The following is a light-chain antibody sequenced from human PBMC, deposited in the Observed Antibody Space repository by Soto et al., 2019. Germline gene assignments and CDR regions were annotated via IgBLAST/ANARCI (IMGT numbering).Light chain of an antibody. Sequence: EIVMTQSPATLSVSPGERATLSCRASQSVDSNLAWYQQKPGQAPRLLIFGASTRATGIPARFSGSGSGTDFTLTISSLQSEDFGGYFCEQYDNWALTFGGGTKVEIK. CDR3: EQYDNWALT. J-gene: IGKJ4*01. CDR2: GAS. CDR1: QSVDSN. V-gene: IGKV3D-15*01.